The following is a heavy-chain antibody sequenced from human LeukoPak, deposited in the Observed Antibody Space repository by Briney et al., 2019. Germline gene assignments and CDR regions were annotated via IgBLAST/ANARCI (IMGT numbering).Heavy chain of an antibody. CDR3: ARDLSPVVRASPMGY. Sequence: PGTSLRLSCAASGFTFTSYGMHWGRQAPGKGLEWVALITYDGYYKYYSDSVKGRFTISSDTSENTLYLQMNSLRAEDTAVYYCARDLSPVVRASPMGYWGQGTLVTVSS. V-gene: IGHV3-30*03. CDR1: GFTFTSYG. D-gene: IGHD3-10*01. CDR2: ITYDGYYK. J-gene: IGHJ4*02.